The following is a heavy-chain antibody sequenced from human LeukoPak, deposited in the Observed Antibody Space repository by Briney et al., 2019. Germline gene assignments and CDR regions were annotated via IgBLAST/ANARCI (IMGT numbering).Heavy chain of an antibody. CDR2: IYHSGST. CDR1: GGSISSSNW. D-gene: IGHD3-10*01. CDR3: ARVGAALSGNEYFDL. Sequence: SGTLSLTCAVSGGSISSSNWWSWVRQPPGKGLEWIGEIYHSGSTNYNPSLKSRVTISVDTSKNQFSLKLSSVTAADTAVYYCARVGAALSGNEYFDLWGRGTLVTVSS. V-gene: IGHV4-4*02. J-gene: IGHJ2*01.